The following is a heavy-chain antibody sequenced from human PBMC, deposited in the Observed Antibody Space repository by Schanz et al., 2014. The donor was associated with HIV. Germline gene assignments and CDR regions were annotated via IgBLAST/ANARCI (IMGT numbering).Heavy chain of an antibody. CDR2: ISWNSGSI. CDR1: GFIFDDYA. CDR3: AREGTYDYALS. Sequence: EVQLVESGGCLVQPGRSLRLSCAASGFIFDDYAMHWVRQAPGKGLEWVSGISWNSGSIGYADSVKGRFTISRDNAKNSLYLQMNSLRAEDTALYHCAREGTYDYALSWGQGTLVTVSS. J-gene: IGHJ4*02. D-gene: IGHD3-16*01. V-gene: IGHV3-9*01.